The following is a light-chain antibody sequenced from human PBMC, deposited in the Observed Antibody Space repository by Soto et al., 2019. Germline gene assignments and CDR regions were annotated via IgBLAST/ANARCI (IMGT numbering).Light chain of an antibody. CDR1: QNIDTS. V-gene: IGKV1-5*01. CDR3: QQYDYSRT. J-gene: IGKJ1*01. Sequence: DIELTQSPATLSASLGDSVTITCRASQNIDTSLAWYQHNPGQAPKLLMFDVSNLESGVPSRFSGSGSGTEFTLTIRSVHSDDFATYYCQQYDYSRTFGQGTKVDIK. CDR2: DVS.